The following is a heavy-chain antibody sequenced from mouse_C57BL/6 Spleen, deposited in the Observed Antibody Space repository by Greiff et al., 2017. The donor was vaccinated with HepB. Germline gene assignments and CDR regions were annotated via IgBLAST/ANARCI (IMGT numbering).Heavy chain of an antibody. D-gene: IGHD4-1*01. J-gene: IGHJ4*01. CDR3: ARANWEGYYAMDY. CDR1: GYAFSSYW. Sequence: QVQLKESGAELVKPGASVKISCKASGYAFSSYWMNWVKQRPGKGLEWIGQIYPGDGDTNYNGKFKGKATLTADKSSSTAYMQLSSLTSEDSAVYFCARANWEGYYAMDYWGQGTAVTVSS. CDR2: IYPGDGDT. V-gene: IGHV1-80*01.